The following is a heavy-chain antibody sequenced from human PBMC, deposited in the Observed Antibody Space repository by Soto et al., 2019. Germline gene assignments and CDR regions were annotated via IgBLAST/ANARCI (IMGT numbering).Heavy chain of an antibody. D-gene: IGHD1-26*01. CDR1: GFTFSSYG. CDR3: AKDGTRGRRSEFFQH. J-gene: IGHJ1*01. CDR2: ISYDGSNK. Sequence: QVQLVESGGGVVQPGRSLRLSCAASGFTFSSYGMHWVRQAPGKGLEWVAVISYDGSNKYYADSVKGRFTISRDNSKNTLYLQMNSLRAEDTAVYYCAKDGTRGRRSEFFQHWGQGTLVTVSS. V-gene: IGHV3-30*18.